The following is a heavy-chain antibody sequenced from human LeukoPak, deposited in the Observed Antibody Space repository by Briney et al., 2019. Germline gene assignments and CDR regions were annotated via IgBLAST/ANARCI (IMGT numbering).Heavy chain of an antibody. V-gene: IGHV3-74*01. Sequence: PGGSLRLSCAASGFTFSSYWMHWVRQAPGKGLVWVSRINSDGSSTSYADSVKGRFTISRDNSKNTLYLQMNSLTAADTAVYYCAKERYDSSGYYDYWGQGTLVTVSS. J-gene: IGHJ4*02. D-gene: IGHD3-22*01. CDR2: INSDGSST. CDR1: GFTFSSYW. CDR3: AKERYDSSGYYDY.